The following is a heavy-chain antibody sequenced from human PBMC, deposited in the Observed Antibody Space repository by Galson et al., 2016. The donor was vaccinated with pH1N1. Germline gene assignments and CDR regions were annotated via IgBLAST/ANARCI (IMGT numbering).Heavy chain of an antibody. D-gene: IGHD3-9*01. J-gene: IGHJ4*02. CDR2: IDPGSGGT. CDR1: GHMFSVYY. V-gene: IGHV1-46*01. Sequence: SVKVSCKASGHMFSVYYIHWVRQAPGQGLEWMGIIDPGSGGTNYMEKFQGRVTLTRDTSTSSVYMALTNLRSDDAAVYYCARRYYFDSWGQGTQVTVSS. CDR3: ARRYYFDS.